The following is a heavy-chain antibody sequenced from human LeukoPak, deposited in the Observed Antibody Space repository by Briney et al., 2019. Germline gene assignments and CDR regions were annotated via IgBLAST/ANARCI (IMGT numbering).Heavy chain of an antibody. CDR2: ISSSSSYI. CDR3: ARDSGSGINWFDP. J-gene: IGHJ5*02. V-gene: IGHV3-21*01. D-gene: IGHD1-26*01. CDR1: GFTFSSYS. Sequence: PGGSLRLSCAASGFTFSSYSMNWVRQAPGKGLEWVSSISSSSSYIYYADSVKGRFTISRDNAKNSLYLQMNSLRAEDTAVYYCARDSGSGINWFDPWGQGTLVTVSS.